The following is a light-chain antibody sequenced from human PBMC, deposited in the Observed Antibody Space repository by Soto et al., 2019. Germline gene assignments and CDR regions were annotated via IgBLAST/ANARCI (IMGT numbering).Light chain of an antibody. J-gene: IGKJ1*01. CDR1: QDISNY. CDR3: QQYDNLPWT. CDR2: DAS. V-gene: IGKV1-33*01. Sequence: DIQIAQFPTSLSASLGDRVTITFQASQDISNYLNWYQQKPGKAPKLLIYDASNLETGVPSRFSGSGSGTDFTFTISSLQPEDIATYYCQQYDNLPWTFGQGTKVDIK.